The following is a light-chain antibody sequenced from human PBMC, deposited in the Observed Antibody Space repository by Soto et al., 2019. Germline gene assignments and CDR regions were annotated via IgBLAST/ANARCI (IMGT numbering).Light chain of an antibody. CDR1: SSDVASYNL. V-gene: IGLV2-23*01. Sequence: QSALTQPASVAGSPGQSITISCTGTSSDVASYNLVSWYQQYPGKAPKLMIYEGTRRPSGVSNRFSGAKSCNTASLTISGLQAADEADYYCCSYAGSDTCVFGPGTKVTVL. J-gene: IGLJ1*01. CDR2: EGT. CDR3: CSYAGSDTCV.